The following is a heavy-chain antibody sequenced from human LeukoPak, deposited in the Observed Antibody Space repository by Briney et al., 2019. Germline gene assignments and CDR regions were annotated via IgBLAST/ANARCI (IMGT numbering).Heavy chain of an antibody. D-gene: IGHD5-12*01. J-gene: IGHJ4*02. CDR2: MIQSGSS. CDR1: GGAFSDYY. CDR3: TRGNIVATILGGLHGTTAFDF. Sequence: SETLSLTCGVSGGAFSDYYWSWIRQAPGKGLEWIGEMIQSGSSNYNPSLRSRVTISGDTSRNQFSLKLNSLTAADTAVYYCTRGNIVATILGGLHGTTAFDFWGQGILVTVSS. V-gene: IGHV4-34*01.